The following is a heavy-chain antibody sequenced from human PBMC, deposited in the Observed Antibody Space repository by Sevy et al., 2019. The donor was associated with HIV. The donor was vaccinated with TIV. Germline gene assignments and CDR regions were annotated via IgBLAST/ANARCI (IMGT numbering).Heavy chain of an antibody. Sequence: SETLSLTCTVSGGSIRTFYWSWIRQSPGKGLEWIGYIYYSGSTNYNPSLKSRVTISVDTSRNQFSLKLSTVTAADTAVYYCARVPRTRSIAAAALYYFDYWGQGTLVTVSS. V-gene: IGHV4-59*01. CDR1: GGSIRTFY. D-gene: IGHD6-13*01. CDR3: ARVPRTRSIAAAALYYFDY. J-gene: IGHJ4*02. CDR2: IYYSGST.